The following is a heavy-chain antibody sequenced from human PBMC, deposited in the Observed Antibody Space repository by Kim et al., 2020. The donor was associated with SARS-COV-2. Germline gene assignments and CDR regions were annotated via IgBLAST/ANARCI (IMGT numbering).Heavy chain of an antibody. CDR3: TRATNYYGSGSSGVYFDY. D-gene: IGHD3-10*01. Sequence: KGRFTISRDDSKSNAYLQMNSLKTEDTAVYYCTRATNYYGSGSSGVYFDYWGQGTLVTVSS. J-gene: IGHJ4*02. V-gene: IGHV3-49*02.